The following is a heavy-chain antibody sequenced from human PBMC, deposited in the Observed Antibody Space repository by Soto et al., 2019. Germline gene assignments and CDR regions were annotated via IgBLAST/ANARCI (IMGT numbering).Heavy chain of an antibody. CDR2: MNPNSGNT. CDR3: ARVRVTRGRYFDY. V-gene: IGHV1-8*01. J-gene: IGHJ4*02. Sequence: QVQLVQSGAEVKKPGASVKVSCKASGYTFTSYDINWVRQATGQGLEWMGWMNPNSGNTGYAQKLQGRVTMTRNTSISTDYMELNSLRSENTAVYYCARVRVTRGRYFDYWGQGTLVTVSS. D-gene: IGHD2-21*02. CDR1: GYTFTSYD.